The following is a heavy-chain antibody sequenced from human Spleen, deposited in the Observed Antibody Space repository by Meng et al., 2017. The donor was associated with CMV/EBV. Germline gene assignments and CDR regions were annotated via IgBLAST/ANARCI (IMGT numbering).Heavy chain of an antibody. CDR3: GRDMWVRHCGGGCEY. Sequence: GGSLRLSCAASGFTFSGSAMHWVRQASGKGLEWVGRIRSKANSYATAYAASVKGRFTISRDDSKNTAYLQMNSLKTEDTAVYYCGRDMWVRHCGGGCEYWGQGTLVTVSS. V-gene: IGHV3-73*01. J-gene: IGHJ4*02. CDR1: GFTFSGSA. D-gene: IGHD2-21*01. CDR2: IRSKANSYAT.